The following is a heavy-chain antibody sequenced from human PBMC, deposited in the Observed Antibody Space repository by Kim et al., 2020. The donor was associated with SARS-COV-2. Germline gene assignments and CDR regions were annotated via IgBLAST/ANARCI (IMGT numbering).Heavy chain of an antibody. CDR3: AKNFDSSGYRGHFDY. V-gene: IGHV3-23*01. D-gene: IGHD3-22*01. CDR1: GFTFSSYA. CDR2: ISGSGGST. Sequence: GGSLRLSCAASGFTFSSYAMSWVRQAPGKGLEWVSAISGSGGSTYYADSVKGRFTISRDNSKNTLYLQMNSLRAEDTAVYYCAKNFDSSGYRGHFDYWGQGTLVTVSS. J-gene: IGHJ4*02.